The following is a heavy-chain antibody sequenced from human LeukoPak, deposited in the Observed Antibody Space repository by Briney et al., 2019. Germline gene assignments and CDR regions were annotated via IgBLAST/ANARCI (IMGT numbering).Heavy chain of an antibody. CDR1: GGSFSGYY. D-gene: IGHD1-20*01. J-gene: IGHJ4*02. V-gene: IGHV4-34*01. CDR3: ARGLEISVTGYFDY. Sequence: KPSETLSLTCAVYGGSFSGYYWSWIRQPPGKGLEWIGEINHSGSTSYNPSLKSRVTISVDTSKNQFSLKLSSVTAADTAVYYCARGLEISVTGYFDYWGQGTLVTVSS. CDR2: INHSGST.